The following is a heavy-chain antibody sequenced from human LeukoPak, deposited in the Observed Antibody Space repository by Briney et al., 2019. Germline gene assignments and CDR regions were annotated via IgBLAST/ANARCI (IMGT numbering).Heavy chain of an antibody. CDR3: ARDGGTDCYDL. V-gene: IGHV3-7*01. CDR1: GFTISGYW. Sequence: GGSLRLSCAASGFTISGYWMTWVRQAPGKGLEWVANIKQDGSEKTYVDSVKGRFIISRDNAKNSIYLQMNSLRVEDTAMYYCARDGGTDCYDLWGQGTLVTVSS. CDR2: IKQDGSEK. D-gene: IGHD3-16*01. J-gene: IGHJ5*02.